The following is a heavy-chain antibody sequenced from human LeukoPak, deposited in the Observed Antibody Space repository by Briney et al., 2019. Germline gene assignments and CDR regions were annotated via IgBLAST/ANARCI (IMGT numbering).Heavy chain of an antibody. CDR2: IYTSGST. J-gene: IGHJ5*02. Sequence: PSETLSLTCTVSGGSISSYYWSWIRQAAGKGLVWIGHIYTSGSTKYNPSLKGRVTMSVDTSKNQYSLKVRSVTAADTAVYYCVRETYSSRYNWFDPWGQGTLVTVSS. D-gene: IGHD6-19*01. CDR1: GGSISSYY. CDR3: VRETYSSRYNWFDP. V-gene: IGHV4-4*07.